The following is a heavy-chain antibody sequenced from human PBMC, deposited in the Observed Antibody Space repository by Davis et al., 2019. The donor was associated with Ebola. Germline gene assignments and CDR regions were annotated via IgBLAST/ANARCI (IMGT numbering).Heavy chain of an antibody. CDR3: ASIRNDGMDV. D-gene: IGHD1-1*01. V-gene: IGHV4-59*11. CDR2: IPYSGSA. CDR1: GASISSPY. Sequence: MPSETLSLTCTVSGASISSPYWSWIRQPPGKALEWIGDIPYSGSANYNASLKSRVTISVDTSKNQFSLKLSSVTAADTAVYYCASIRNDGMDVWGQGTTVTVS. J-gene: IGHJ6*02.